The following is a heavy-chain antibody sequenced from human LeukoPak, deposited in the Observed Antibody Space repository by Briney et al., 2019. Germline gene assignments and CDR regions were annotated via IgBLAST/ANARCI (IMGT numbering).Heavy chain of an antibody. Sequence: GASVKVSCKASGYTFTGYYMHWVRQAPGQGLEWMGWINPNSGGTNYAQKFQGRVTMTRDTSISTTYMELSSLRSEDTAVYYCATGRDSYCSGGSCYDYWGQGTLVTVSS. CDR1: GYTFTGYY. CDR2: INPNSGGT. CDR3: ATGRDSYCSGGSCYDY. J-gene: IGHJ4*02. D-gene: IGHD2-15*01. V-gene: IGHV1-2*02.